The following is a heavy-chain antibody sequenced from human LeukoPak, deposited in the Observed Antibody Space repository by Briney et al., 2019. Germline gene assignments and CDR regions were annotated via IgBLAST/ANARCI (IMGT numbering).Heavy chain of an antibody. Sequence: GGSLRLSCAASRFTFSSYWMSWVRQAPGKGLEWVANIKQDGSEKYYVDSVKGRFTISRDNAKNSLYLQMNSLRAEDTAVYYCAKGSSGWHGFDYWGQGTLVTVSS. CDR2: IKQDGSEK. V-gene: IGHV3-7*03. CDR3: AKGSSGWHGFDY. CDR1: RFTFSSYW. J-gene: IGHJ4*02. D-gene: IGHD6-19*01.